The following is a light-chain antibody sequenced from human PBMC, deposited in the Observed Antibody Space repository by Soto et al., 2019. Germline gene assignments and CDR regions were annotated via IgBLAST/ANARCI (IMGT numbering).Light chain of an antibody. CDR1: SSNIANNY. CDR2: ENI. Sequence: QSVLTQPPSASGTPGQRVTISCSGSSSNIANNYVHWYQQFPGTAPTILIYENIQRPSGVPDRFSGSKSGTSASLAISVLQSEDEADYDCAAWGDNLNCGLFGGGTKLTVL. CDR3: AAWGDNLNCGL. J-gene: IGLJ3*02. V-gene: IGLV1-44*01.